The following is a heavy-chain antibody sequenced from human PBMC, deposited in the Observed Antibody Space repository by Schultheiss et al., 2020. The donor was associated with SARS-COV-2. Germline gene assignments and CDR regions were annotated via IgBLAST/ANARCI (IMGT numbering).Heavy chain of an antibody. CDR2: IYYSGST. V-gene: IGHV4-59*08. Sequence: SETLSLTCTVSGGSISSYYWSWIRQPPGKGLEWIGTIYYSGSTYYNPSLKSRVTISVDTSKNQFSLKLSSVTAADTAVYYCARFPRARGTGQDYWGQGTLVTVSS. J-gene: IGHJ4*02. CDR1: GGSISSYY. CDR3: ARFPRARGTGQDY. D-gene: IGHD3-16*01.